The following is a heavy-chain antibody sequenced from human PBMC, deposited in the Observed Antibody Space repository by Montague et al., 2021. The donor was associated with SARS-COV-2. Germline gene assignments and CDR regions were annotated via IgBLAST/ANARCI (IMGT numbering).Heavy chain of an antibody. CDR1: GGSISSGGYY. Sequence: TLSLTCTVSGGSISSGGYYWSWIRQHPGKGLEWIGYIYYSGSTYYNPSLKSRVTISVDTSKNQFSLKLSSVTAADTAVYYCARVHIVVVTAMRYFDLWGRGTLVIVSS. V-gene: IGHV4-31*03. D-gene: IGHD2-21*02. J-gene: IGHJ2*01. CDR2: IYYSGST. CDR3: ARVHIVVVTAMRYFDL.